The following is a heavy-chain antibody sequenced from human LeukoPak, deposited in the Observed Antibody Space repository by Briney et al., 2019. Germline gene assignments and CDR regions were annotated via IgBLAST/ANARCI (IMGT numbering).Heavy chain of an antibody. CDR2: MNPYSNST. V-gene: IGHV1-8*01. CDR3: ARAKGKAGRYGMDV. Sequence: SVKVSCKASGYTFPVYEIYWVRQASGQELECMGWMNPYSNSTDSAQKFQGRLTMTSDISISTAYMELSSLRPEDTAVYFCARAKGKAGRYGMDVWGQGTTVIVSS. J-gene: IGHJ6*02. CDR1: GYTFPVYE.